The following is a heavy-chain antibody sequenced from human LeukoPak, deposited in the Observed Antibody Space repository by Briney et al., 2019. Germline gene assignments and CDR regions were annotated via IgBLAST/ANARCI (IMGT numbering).Heavy chain of an antibody. Sequence: GGSLRLSCAASGFRFSSYWMHWVRHAPGKGLVWVSRINSDGSVTSFADSVKGRFTISRDNAKNTVYLQMNSLTVEDTAVYFCARSSPYTIPFDSWGQGMLVTVSS. J-gene: IGHJ5*01. V-gene: IGHV3-74*01. CDR2: INSDGSVT. CDR1: GFRFSSYW. CDR3: ARSSPYTIPFDS. D-gene: IGHD2-2*02.